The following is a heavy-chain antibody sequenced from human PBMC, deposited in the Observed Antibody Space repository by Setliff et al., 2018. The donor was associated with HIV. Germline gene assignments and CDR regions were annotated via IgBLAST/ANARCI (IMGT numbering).Heavy chain of an antibody. V-gene: IGHV4-4*09. Sequence: SETLSLTCNVSDDSFSTNYWSWVRQPPGKGLEWIGYIYASGSTNYNPSLKSRVTISLDTSRNQFSLKLSSVTAADTAVYYCARRIDNSGSFPDKNWFDTWGQGSLVTVSS. CDR3: ARRIDNSGSFPDKNWFDT. D-gene: IGHD3-10*01. J-gene: IGHJ5*02. CDR1: DDSFSTNY. CDR2: IYASGST.